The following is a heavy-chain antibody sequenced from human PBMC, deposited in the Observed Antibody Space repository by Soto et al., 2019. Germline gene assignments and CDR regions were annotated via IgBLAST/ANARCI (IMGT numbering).Heavy chain of an antibody. V-gene: IGHV3-23*01. D-gene: IGHD2-15*01. J-gene: IGHJ3*02. CDR1: GFTSGKYA. Sequence: EVQLLESGGGLVQPGGSLTLTCIVSGFTSGKYAMSWFRQAPGKGLEWVSEIGGGGEYTNYADSVRGRFTMSRDNSKNTMYLLMSSLKVEDTAVYYCAKDEVAANGRADAFDIWGQGTVVTVSS. CDR3: AKDEVAANGRADAFDI. CDR2: IGGGGEYT.